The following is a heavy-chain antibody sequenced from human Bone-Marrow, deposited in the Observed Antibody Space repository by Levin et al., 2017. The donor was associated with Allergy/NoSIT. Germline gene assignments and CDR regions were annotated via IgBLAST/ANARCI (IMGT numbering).Heavy chain of an antibody. D-gene: IGHD3-22*01. CDR3: AGYDTSAYHSPFDS. V-gene: IGHV3-23*01. Sequence: PGGSLRLSCAASGFIFRNYAMNWVRQAPGKGLEWVSQISGSGGNTHYADSVKGRFTFSRDNSKNTLYLQMNSLRVEDTAVYYCAGYDTSAYHSPFDSWGQGTLVTVSS. CDR2: ISGSGGNT. CDR1: GFIFRNYA. J-gene: IGHJ4*02.